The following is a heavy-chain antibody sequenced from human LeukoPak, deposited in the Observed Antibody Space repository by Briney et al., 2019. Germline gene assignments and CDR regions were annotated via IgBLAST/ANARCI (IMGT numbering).Heavy chain of an antibody. J-gene: IGHJ6*04. V-gene: IGHV1-69*06. CDR1: GGTFNIYA. CDR2: TIPIFGTA. D-gene: IGHD3-9*01. Sequence: ASVKVSCKASGGTFNIYAISWVRQAPGQGLEWMGGTIPIFGTANYAQKFQRRVTITADKSTSTAYMELSSLRSEDTAVYYCAREQILTGYYSYYGMDVWGKGTTVTVSS. CDR3: AREQILTGYYSYYGMDV.